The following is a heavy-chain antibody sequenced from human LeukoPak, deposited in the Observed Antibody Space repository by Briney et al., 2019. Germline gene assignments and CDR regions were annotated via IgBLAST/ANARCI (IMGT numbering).Heavy chain of an antibody. J-gene: IGHJ4*02. CDR2: ISGSGGST. CDR1: GFTFSSYA. D-gene: IGHD2-8*01. V-gene: IGHV3-23*01. CDR3: AKLMSDIVLRGQSRLFDY. Sequence: PGGSLRLSCAASGFTFSSYAMSWVRQAPGKGLEWVSAISGSGGSTYYADSVKGRFTISRDNSKNTLYLQMNSLRAEDTAVYYCAKLMSDIVLRGQSRLFDYWGQGTLVTVSS.